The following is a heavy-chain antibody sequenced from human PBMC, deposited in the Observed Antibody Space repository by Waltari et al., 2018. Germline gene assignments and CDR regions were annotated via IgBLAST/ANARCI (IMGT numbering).Heavy chain of an antibody. CDR2: IKPDGSEK. V-gene: IGHV3-7*01. CDR3: SKSLDV. Sequence: EVQMVESGGGLVQPGGSLRLSCAASGFTFSNSWMDWVRQAPGKGLKWIANIKPDGSEKNYVDSVKGRFTISRDNTKTSLYLQMNSLRAEDTAVYYCSKSLDVWGPGTSVTVSS. J-gene: IGHJ6*02. CDR1: GFTFSNSW.